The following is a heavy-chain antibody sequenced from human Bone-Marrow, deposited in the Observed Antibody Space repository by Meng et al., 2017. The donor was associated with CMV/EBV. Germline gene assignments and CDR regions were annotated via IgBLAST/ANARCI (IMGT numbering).Heavy chain of an antibody. Sequence: GGSLRLSCAASGFTFSSYWMSWVRQAPGKGLEWVANIKQDGSEKYYVDSVKGRFTISRDNAKNSLYLQMNSLRAEDTAVYYCAREFGFIYYYGKDVWGQGTTVTVSS. D-gene: IGHD3-10*01. V-gene: IGHV3-7*01. CDR2: IKQDGSEK. CDR1: GFTFSSYW. CDR3: AREFGFIYYYGKDV. J-gene: IGHJ6*02.